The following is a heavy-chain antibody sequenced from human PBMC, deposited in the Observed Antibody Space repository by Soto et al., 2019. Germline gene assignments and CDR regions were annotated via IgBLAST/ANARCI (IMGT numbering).Heavy chain of an antibody. CDR1: GESVSINIAA. CDR3: ARARLRIAARPESWFDP. J-gene: IGHJ5*02. Sequence: SQTLSLTCGVSGESVSINIAAWNWIRQSPSRGLEWLGRTYYRSKWYVDYAVSLRGRITINPDTSRNQFSLQLNTVTPEDTAVYYCARARLRIAARPESWFDPWGQGTLVTVSS. CDR2: TYYRSKWYV. V-gene: IGHV6-1*01. D-gene: IGHD6-6*01.